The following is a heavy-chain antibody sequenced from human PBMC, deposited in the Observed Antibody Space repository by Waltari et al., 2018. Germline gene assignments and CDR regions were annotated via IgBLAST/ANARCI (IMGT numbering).Heavy chain of an antibody. D-gene: IGHD3-10*01. CDR3: ARHNRLARGPAVDY. Sequence: QLQLQESGPGLVKPSETLSLTCTVSGGSISSSSYYWGWIRQPPGKGLEWIGSIYYSGSTYYNPSLKSRVTISVDTSKNQFSLKLSSVTAADTAVYYCARHNRLARGPAVDYWGQGTLVTVSS. CDR2: IYYSGST. V-gene: IGHV4-39*01. J-gene: IGHJ4*02. CDR1: GGSISSSSYY.